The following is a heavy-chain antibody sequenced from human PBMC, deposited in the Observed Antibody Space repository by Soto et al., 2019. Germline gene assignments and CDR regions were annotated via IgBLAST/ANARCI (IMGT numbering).Heavy chain of an antibody. D-gene: IGHD3-9*01. CDR3: AFFLHAYDDIRHWPTASAFLLNRPSDL. CDR2: ISGSGGST. V-gene: IGHV3-23*01. Sequence: RQKQGKGLEWVSAISGSGGSTYYADSVKGRFTISRDNSKNTLYLQMNSLRAEDTAVYYCAFFLHAYDDIRHWPTASAFLLNRPSDL. J-gene: IGHJ2*01.